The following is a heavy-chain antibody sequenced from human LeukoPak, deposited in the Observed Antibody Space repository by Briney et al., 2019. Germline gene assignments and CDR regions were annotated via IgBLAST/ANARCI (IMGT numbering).Heavy chain of an antibody. CDR3: ARAPYGSGSYYYYFDY. J-gene: IGHJ4*02. CDR1: GYTFTGYY. CDR2: INPNSGGT. V-gene: IGHV1-2*04. Sequence: ASVKVSFTASGYTFTGYYMHWVRQAPGQGLEWMGWINPNSGGTNYAQKFQGWVTMTRDTSISTAYMELSRLRFDDTAVYYCARAPYGSGSYYYYFDYWGQGTLVTVSS. D-gene: IGHD3-10*01.